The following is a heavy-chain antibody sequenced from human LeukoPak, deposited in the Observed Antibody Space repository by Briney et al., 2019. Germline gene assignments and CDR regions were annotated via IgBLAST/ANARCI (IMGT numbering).Heavy chain of an antibody. CDR2: INPNSGGT. CDR3: ARDYYDSSGYLEY. Sequence: ASVKVSCKASGYTFTGYYMHWVRQAPGQGLEWMGWINPNSGGTNYAQKLQGRVTMTTDTSTSTAHMELRSLRSDDTAVYYCARDYYDSSGYLEYWGQGTLVTVSS. D-gene: IGHD3-22*01. J-gene: IGHJ4*02. CDR1: GYTFTGYY. V-gene: IGHV1-2*02.